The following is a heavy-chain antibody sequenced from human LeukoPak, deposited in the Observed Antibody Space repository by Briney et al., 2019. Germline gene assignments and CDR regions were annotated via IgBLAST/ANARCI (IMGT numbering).Heavy chain of an antibody. D-gene: IGHD3-10*01. Sequence: ASVKVSCKASGYTFTSYYMHWVRQAPGQGLEWMGIINPSGGSTSYAQKFQGRVTMTRDTSISTAYMELSRLRSDDTAVYYCARERGVIITYSFDYWGQGTLVTVSS. CDR2: INPSGGST. J-gene: IGHJ4*02. V-gene: IGHV1-46*01. CDR3: ARERGVIITYSFDY. CDR1: GYTFTSYY.